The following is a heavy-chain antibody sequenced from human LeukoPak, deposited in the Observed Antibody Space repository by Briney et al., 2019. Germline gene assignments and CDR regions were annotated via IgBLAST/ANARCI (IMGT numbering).Heavy chain of an antibody. CDR3: ARDSQYYDSSGLRMVDYFDY. CDR1: GGSISSYY. V-gene: IGHV4-4*07. CDR2: IYTSGST. Sequence: SETLSLTCTVSGGSISSYYWSWIRQPAGKGLEWIGRIYTSGSTNYNPSLKSRVTMSVDTSKNQFSLKLSSVTAADTAVYYRARDSQYYDSSGLRMVDYFDYWGQGTLVTVSS. D-gene: IGHD3-22*01. J-gene: IGHJ4*02.